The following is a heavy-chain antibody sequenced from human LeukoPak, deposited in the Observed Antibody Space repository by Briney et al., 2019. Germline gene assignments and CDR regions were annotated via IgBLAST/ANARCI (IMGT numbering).Heavy chain of an antibody. J-gene: IGHJ4*02. Sequence: GASVKVSCKASGYTFTGYSIHWVRQAPGQGLEWMGWINPNSGGTNYAQKFQDRVTMTRDTSINTAYMELSRLRFDDTAVYYCARGGGTISGVVDYCGQGTRVTVSS. V-gene: IGHV1-2*02. CDR2: INPNSGGT. CDR1: GYTFTGYS. CDR3: ARGGGTISGVVDY. D-gene: IGHD3-3*01.